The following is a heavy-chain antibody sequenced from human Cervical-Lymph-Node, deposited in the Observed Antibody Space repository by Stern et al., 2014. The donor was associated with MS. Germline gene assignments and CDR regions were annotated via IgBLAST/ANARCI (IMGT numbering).Heavy chain of an antibody. CDR3: AKKSVGTTGTTTAFDY. J-gene: IGHJ4*02. CDR2: ISYDADAK. Sequence: VQLVQSGGGVVQPGTSLRLSCAVSGFTFSNYGMHWVRQAPGKGLEWVAVISYDADAKFYADSVKGRFTISRDTPKNTMYLQLNSLKVEDTAVYFCAKKSVGTTGTTTAFDYWGQGTLVTVSS. D-gene: IGHD1-1*01. CDR1: GFTFSNYG. V-gene: IGHV3-30*18.